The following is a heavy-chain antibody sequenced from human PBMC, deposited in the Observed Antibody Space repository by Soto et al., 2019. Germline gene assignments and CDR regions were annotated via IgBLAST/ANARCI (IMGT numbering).Heavy chain of an antibody. D-gene: IGHD5-18*01. CDR2: INPNSGGT. CDR1: GYTFTGYY. V-gene: IGHV1-2*02. CDR3: ATDLNSYGSVIDY. Sequence: GASVKVSCKASGYTFTGYYRHWVRRAPGQGLEWMGWINPNSGGTNYAQKFQGRVTMTRDTSISTAYMELSRLRSDDTAVYYCATDLNSYGSVIDYWGQGTLVTVSS. J-gene: IGHJ4*02.